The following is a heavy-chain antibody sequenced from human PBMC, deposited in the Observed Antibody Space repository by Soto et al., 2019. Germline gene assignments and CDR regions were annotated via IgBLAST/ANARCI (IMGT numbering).Heavy chain of an antibody. CDR3: AREGSYWNDVGPD. V-gene: IGHV3-21*01. D-gene: IGHD1-1*01. J-gene: IGHJ4*02. Sequence: GGSLRPSCAASGFTFSTYTMNWVRQAPGKGLEWVSSISSTSTYIYYADSLKGRFTISRDNAKNSLYLQMNSLRAEDTAVYYCAREGSYWNDVGPDWGQGTLVTVSS. CDR1: GFTFSTYT. CDR2: ISSTSTYI.